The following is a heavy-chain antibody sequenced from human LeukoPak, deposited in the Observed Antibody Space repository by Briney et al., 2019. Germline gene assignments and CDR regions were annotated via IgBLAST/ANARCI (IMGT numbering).Heavy chain of an antibody. CDR3: ARGGALMVAATFDY. V-gene: IGHV3-66*01. D-gene: IGHD2-15*01. Sequence: PGGSLRLSCAASGFTVSTNYMSWVRQAPGKGLEWVSVTYSGGSTYYADSVKGRFTISRDNPKNTLYLQMNSLRAEDTAVYYCARGGALMVAATFDYWGQGTLVTVSS. J-gene: IGHJ4*02. CDR1: GFTVSTNY. CDR2: TYSGGST.